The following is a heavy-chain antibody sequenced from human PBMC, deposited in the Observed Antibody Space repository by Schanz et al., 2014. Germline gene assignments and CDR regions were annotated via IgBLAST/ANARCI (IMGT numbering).Heavy chain of an antibody. V-gene: IGHV3-53*01. CDR1: GFTVNTNY. D-gene: IGHD1-1*01. J-gene: IGHJ3*01. CDR2: MYINSGST. CDR3: VRDAGRDGYNLAFDV. Sequence: EVQLVESGGGLIQPGGSLRLSCAVSGFTVNTNYMSWVRQAPGKGLEWISSMYINSGSTQYADSVKGRFIISRDSSKNKLFLQMNSLRAEDTAVYYCVRDAGRDGYNLAFDVWGQGTLVTVSS.